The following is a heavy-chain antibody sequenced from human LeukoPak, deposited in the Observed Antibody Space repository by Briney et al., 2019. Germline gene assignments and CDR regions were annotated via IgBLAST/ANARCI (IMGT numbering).Heavy chain of an antibody. J-gene: IGHJ4*02. CDR1: GFTFSSYD. CDR3: AKDQSSGTYYDY. CDR2: ISGSGGST. D-gene: IGHD1-26*01. V-gene: IGHV3-23*01. Sequence: GGPLRLSCAASGFTFSSYDMSWVRQAPGKGLEWVLAISGSGGSTYYADSVKGRFTISRDNSKNTVYLQMNSLTAEDTAVYFCAKDQSSGTYYDYWGQGTLVTVSS.